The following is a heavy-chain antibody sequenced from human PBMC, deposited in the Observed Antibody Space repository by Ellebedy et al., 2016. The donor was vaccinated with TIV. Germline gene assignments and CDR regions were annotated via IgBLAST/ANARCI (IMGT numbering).Heavy chain of an antibody. D-gene: IGHD4-23*01. CDR2: IYPGDSDT. CDR1: GYSFTSYW. J-gene: IGHJ2*01. Sequence: KVSCKGSGYSFTSYWIGWVRQMPGKGLEWMGIIYPGDSDTRYSPSFQGQVTISADKSISTAYLQWSSLKASDTAMYYCARQHTVVTDWYFDLWGRGTLVTVSS. V-gene: IGHV5-51*01. CDR3: ARQHTVVTDWYFDL.